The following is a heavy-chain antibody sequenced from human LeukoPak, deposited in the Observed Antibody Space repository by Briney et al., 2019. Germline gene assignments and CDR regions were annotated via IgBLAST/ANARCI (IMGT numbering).Heavy chain of an antibody. V-gene: IGHV3-21*01. J-gene: IGHJ6*02. Sequence: GGSLRLSCAASGFTFSSYSMNWVRQAPGKGLGWVSSISSSSSYIYYADSVKGRFTISRDNAKNSLYLQMNSLRAEDTAVYYCARDWNPYDFWSGFAREMDVWGQGTTVTVSS. D-gene: IGHD3-3*01. CDR1: GFTFSSYS. CDR2: ISSSSSYI. CDR3: ARDWNPYDFWSGFAREMDV.